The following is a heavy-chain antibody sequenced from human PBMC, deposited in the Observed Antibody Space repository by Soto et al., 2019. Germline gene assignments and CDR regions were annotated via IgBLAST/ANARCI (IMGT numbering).Heavy chain of an antibody. V-gene: IGHV4-31*03. CDR1: GGSISSGAYY. CDR3: ARVSATGTRWFDP. Sequence: PSETLSLTCTVSGGSISSGAYYWGWIRQHPGKGLEWIGYISHRGTAYYTPSLKSRVSLSVDPSKSQFSLNVTSLTAADTAVYYCARVSATGTRWFDPWGPGPLVTVSS. J-gene: IGHJ5*02. CDR2: ISHRGTA. D-gene: IGHD6-13*01.